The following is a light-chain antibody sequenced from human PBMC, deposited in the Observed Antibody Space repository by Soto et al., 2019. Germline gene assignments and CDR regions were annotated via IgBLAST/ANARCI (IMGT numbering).Light chain of an antibody. CDR2: DAT. Sequence: DIQITQSPSTLSASVGDRVTITCRADQSITRWLAWFQQKPGKAPSLLIYDATNWQPGVPSRFSGSGSGTEFTLTISSLQPDDFATYYCQQYNVHSHSFGQGTKVDIK. CDR3: QQYNVHSHS. V-gene: IGKV1-5*01. J-gene: IGKJ2*01. CDR1: QSITRW.